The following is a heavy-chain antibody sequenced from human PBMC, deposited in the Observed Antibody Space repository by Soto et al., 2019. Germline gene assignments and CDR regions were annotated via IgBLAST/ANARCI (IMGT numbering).Heavy chain of an antibody. Sequence: ASVTVFCTVSGYTLTELSMHWVRQAPGKGLEWMGGFDPEDGETIYAQKFQGRVTMTEDTSTDTAYMELSSLRSEDTAVYYCATRYSSGWLLFDYWGQGTLVTVSS. CDR2: FDPEDGET. CDR3: ATRYSSGWLLFDY. CDR1: GYTLTELS. J-gene: IGHJ4*02. V-gene: IGHV1-24*01. D-gene: IGHD6-19*01.